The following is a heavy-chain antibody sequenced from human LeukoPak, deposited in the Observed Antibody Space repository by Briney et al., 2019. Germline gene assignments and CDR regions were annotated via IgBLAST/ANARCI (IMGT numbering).Heavy chain of an antibody. CDR2: IYHSGST. J-gene: IGHJ3*02. CDR3: ARPVAYYDFLGDAFDI. D-gene: IGHD3-3*01. V-gene: IGHV4-38-2*01. CDR1: GYSISSGYY. Sequence: SETLSLTCAVSGYSISSGYYWGWIRQPPGKGLEWIGSIYHSGSTYYNPSLKSRVTISVDTSKNQFSLKLSSVTAADTAVYYCARPVAYYDFLGDAFDIWGQGTMVTASS.